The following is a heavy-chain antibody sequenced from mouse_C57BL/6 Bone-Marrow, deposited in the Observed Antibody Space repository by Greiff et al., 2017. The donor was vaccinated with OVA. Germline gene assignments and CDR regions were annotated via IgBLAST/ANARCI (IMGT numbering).Heavy chain of an antibody. Sequence: VQLKESGPVLVKPGASVKMSCKASGYTFTDYYMNWVKQSHGKSLEWIGVINPYNGGTSYNQKFKGKATLTVDKSSSTAYMELNSLTSEDSAVYYCARLTTVDYWGQGTTLTVSS. D-gene: IGHD1-1*01. J-gene: IGHJ2*01. CDR3: ARLTTVDY. CDR2: INPYNGGT. CDR1: GYTFTDYY. V-gene: IGHV1-19*01.